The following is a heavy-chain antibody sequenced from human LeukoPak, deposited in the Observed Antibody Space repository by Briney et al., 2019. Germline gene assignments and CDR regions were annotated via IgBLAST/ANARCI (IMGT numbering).Heavy chain of an antibody. Sequence: SQTLSPTSAVHGGSFSGYSWSCIRQPPGKCLEWIGEINHSGSTNYNPSLKSRVTISVDTPKNQFSLELSSVTAADTAVYYCARSGGTSARVNAFDIWGPGTMVTVSS. CDR1: GGSFSGYS. D-gene: IGHD2-15*01. J-gene: IGHJ3*02. CDR2: INHSGST. CDR3: ARSGGTSARVNAFDI. V-gene: IGHV4-34*01.